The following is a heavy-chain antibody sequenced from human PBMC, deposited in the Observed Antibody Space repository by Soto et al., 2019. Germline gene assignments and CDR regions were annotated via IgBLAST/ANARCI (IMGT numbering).Heavy chain of an antibody. CDR3: AKSPSKARDYEVLAGYSGYFDS. J-gene: IGHJ4*02. D-gene: IGHD3-9*01. Sequence: GGSLRLSCAASGSIFSDFGMSWVRQAPGKGLEWVAVTSFDGSHEYYAASAKGRFTISRDNSKNMLLLQMDNVRAEDTAVYYCAKSPSKARDYEVLAGYSGYFDSWGLGTLVTVSS. CDR1: GSIFSDFG. CDR2: TSFDGSHE. V-gene: IGHV3-30*18.